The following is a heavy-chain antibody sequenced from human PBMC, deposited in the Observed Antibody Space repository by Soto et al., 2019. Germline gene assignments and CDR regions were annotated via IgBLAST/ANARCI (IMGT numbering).Heavy chain of an antibody. J-gene: IGHJ6*02. CDR2: IKQDGSEQ. V-gene: IGHV3-7*05. CDR3: AREAV. Sequence: EVQLVESGGGLVQPGGSLRLSCAASGFTFSGFWMSWVRQAPGKGLEWVANIKQDGSEQFYVDSVKGRFTISRDNAKNSLYLQMNSLRAEDTAVYYCAREAVWGQGTTVTVSS. CDR1: GFTFSGFW.